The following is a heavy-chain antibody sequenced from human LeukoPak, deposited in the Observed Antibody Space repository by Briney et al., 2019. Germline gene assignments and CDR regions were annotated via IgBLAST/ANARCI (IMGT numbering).Heavy chain of an antibody. Sequence: SATLFLTCAVSGYSISSGHYWGWIRQPPGKGLEWIGHLYHSGSTYYNPSLKSRVTISVDTSKNQFSLKLSSVTAADTAVYYCARDSTVQLWSSYWYFDLWGRGTLVTVSS. J-gene: IGHJ2*01. CDR1: GYSISSGHY. CDR3: ARDSTVQLWSSYWYFDL. CDR2: LYHSGST. D-gene: IGHD5-18*01. V-gene: IGHV4-38-2*02.